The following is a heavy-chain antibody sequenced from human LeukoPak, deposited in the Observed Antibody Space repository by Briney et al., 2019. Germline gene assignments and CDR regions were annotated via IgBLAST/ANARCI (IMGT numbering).Heavy chain of an antibody. CDR2: ISSNGGST. D-gene: IGHD3-22*01. V-gene: IGHV3-64*01. J-gene: IGHJ3*02. CDR3: ARRRSSGYYLPDAFDI. CDR1: GFTFSSYA. Sequence: GGSLRPSCAASGFTFSSYAMHWVRQAPGKGLEYVSAISSNGGSTYYANSVKGRFTISRDNSKNTLYLQMGSLRAEDMAVYYCARRRSSGYYLPDAFDIWGQGTMVTVSS.